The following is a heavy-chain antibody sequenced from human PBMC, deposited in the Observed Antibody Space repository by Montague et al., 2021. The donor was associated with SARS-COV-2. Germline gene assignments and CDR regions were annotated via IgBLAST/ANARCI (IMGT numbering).Heavy chain of an antibody. CDR3: ARGSGWMGNGFDI. J-gene: IGHJ3*02. CDR1: GGSISSYC. V-gene: IGHV4-59*01. Sequence: SETLSLTCTVSGGSISSYCWSWIRQPPGKGLEWIGYIYYSGSTNYNPSLKSGVTISVDTSKNQFSLKLSSVTAADTAVYYCARGSGWMGNGFDIWGQGTMVTVSS. CDR2: IYYSGST. D-gene: IGHD6-19*01.